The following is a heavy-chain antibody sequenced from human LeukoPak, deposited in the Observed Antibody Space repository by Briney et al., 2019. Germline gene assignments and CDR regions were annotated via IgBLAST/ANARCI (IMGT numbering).Heavy chain of an antibody. CDR1: GFTFSNAW. CDR2: IKTKTDGATT. Sequence: PGGSLRLSCAASGFTFSNAWMNWVRQAPGKGLEWVGRIKTKTDGATTDYAAPVKGRFTISRDDSKNTLYLQMNSLKTEDTAFYYCVSQYFYCWGQGTLVTVSS. V-gene: IGHV3-15*01. D-gene: IGHD4-11*01. CDR3: VSQYFYC. J-gene: IGHJ4*02.